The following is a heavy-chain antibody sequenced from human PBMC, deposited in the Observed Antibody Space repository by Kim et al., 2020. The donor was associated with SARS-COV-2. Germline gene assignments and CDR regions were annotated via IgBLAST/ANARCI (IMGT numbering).Heavy chain of an antibody. J-gene: IGHJ4*02. CDR1: GGSISSYY. Sequence: SETLSLTCTVSGGSISSYYWSWIRQPPGKGLEWIGYIYYSGSTNYNPSLKSRVTISVDTSKNQFSLKPSSVTAADTAVYYCARQNCGGDCYCDYWGQGTLVTVSS. CDR2: IYYSGST. D-gene: IGHD2-21*02. CDR3: ARQNCGGDCYCDY. V-gene: IGHV4-59*08.